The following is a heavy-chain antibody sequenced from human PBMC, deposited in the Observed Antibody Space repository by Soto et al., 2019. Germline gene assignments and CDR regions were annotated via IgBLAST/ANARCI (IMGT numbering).Heavy chain of an antibody. CDR1: GYSFTSYW. D-gene: IGHD2-21*02. Sequence: LGESLKISCKGSGYSFTSYWIDWVRQMPGKGLEWMGIIYPGDSDTRYSPSFQGQVTISADKSISTAYLQWSSLKASDTAVYYCARGGGGDLKPYNWFDPWGQGTLVTVSS. CDR3: ARGGGGDLKPYNWFDP. CDR2: IYPGDSDT. V-gene: IGHV5-51*01. J-gene: IGHJ5*02.